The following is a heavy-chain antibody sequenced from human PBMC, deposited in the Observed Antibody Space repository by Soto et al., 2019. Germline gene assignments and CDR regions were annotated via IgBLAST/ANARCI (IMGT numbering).Heavy chain of an antibody. CDR3: ARSPAHTERSWLVKTHNWFDP. V-gene: IGHV4-34*01. D-gene: IGHD6-19*01. Sequence: QVQLQQWGAGLLKPSETLSLTCAVYGGSLSGYYWSWIRQPPGKGLEWIGEINHSGSTNYNPSLKSRVTISVDTSKNQFSLKLSSVTAADTAVYYCARSPAHTERSWLVKTHNWFDPWGQGTLVTVSS. J-gene: IGHJ5*02. CDR1: GGSLSGYY. CDR2: INHSGST.